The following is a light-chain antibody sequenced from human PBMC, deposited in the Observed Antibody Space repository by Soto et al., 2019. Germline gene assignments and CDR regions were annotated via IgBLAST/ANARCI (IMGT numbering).Light chain of an antibody. CDR3: QQHGTT. V-gene: IGKV3-20*01. CDR1: QTVNNN. CDR2: GAS. Sequence: VMTQAPATLSVSPGEVATLSCRASQTVNNNVAWYQLKDGQAPRLLIYGASSRATGIPDRFSGSGSGTDFTLTISRLEPEDSAVYYCQQHGTTFGQGTKVDIK. J-gene: IGKJ1*01.